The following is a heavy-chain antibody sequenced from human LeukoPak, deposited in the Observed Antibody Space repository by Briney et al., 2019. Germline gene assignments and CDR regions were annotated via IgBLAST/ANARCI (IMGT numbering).Heavy chain of an antibody. D-gene: IGHD6-13*01. V-gene: IGHV1-69*13. J-gene: IGHJ4*02. Sequence: ASVKVSCKASGGTFSSYAISWVRQAPGQGLEWMGGIIPIFGTANYAQKSQGRVTITADESTSTAYMELSSLRSEDTAVYYCARGIRYSSSSYYFDYWGQGTLVTVSS. CDR1: GGTFSSYA. CDR3: ARGIRYSSSSYYFDY. CDR2: IIPIFGTA.